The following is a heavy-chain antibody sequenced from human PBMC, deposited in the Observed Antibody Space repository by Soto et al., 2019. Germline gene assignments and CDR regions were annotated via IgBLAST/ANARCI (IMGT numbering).Heavy chain of an antibody. D-gene: IGHD5-18*01. Sequence: GGSLRLSCAASGFTFSSYAMHWVRQAPGKGLEWVAVISYDGSNKYYADSVKGRFTISRDNSKNTLYLQMNSLRAEDTAVYYCARSWIQLWDNDPTGQKLMDVWGQGTTVTVSS. CDR2: ISYDGSNK. CDR1: GFTFSSYA. J-gene: IGHJ6*02. V-gene: IGHV3-30-3*01. CDR3: ARSWIQLWDNDPTGQKLMDV.